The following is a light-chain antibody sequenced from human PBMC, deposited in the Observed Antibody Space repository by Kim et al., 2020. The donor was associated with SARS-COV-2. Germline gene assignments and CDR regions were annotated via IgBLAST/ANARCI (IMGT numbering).Light chain of an antibody. V-gene: IGKV3-15*01. Sequence: SPGESAALTYRASQSVSNSLAWYQHKPGQPPRLHIYGASTRATGVTDRFSGSGSETDFTLTVSSLQSEDFAIYYCHQYNDWPPGDTFGQGTKLEI. J-gene: IGKJ2*01. CDR2: GAS. CDR3: HQYNDWPPGDT. CDR1: QSVSNS.